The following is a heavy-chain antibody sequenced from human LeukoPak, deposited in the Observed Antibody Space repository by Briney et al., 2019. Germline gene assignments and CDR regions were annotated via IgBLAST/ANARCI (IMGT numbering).Heavy chain of an antibody. CDR3: ARVSDYGDGAGRAFDI. CDR1: GGSISSYY. CDR2: IYYSGST. D-gene: IGHD4-17*01. V-gene: IGHV4-59*01. Sequence: SETLSLTCTVSGGSISSYYWSWIRQPPGKGLEWIGYIYYSGSTNYNPSLKSRVTISVDTSKNQFSLKLSSVTAADTAVYYCARVSDYGDGAGRAFDIWGQGTMVTVSS. J-gene: IGHJ3*02.